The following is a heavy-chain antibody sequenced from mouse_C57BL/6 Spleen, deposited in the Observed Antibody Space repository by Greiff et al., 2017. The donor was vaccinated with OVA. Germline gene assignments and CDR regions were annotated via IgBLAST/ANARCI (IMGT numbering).Heavy chain of an antibody. D-gene: IGHD2-4*01. V-gene: IGHV1-64*01. Sequence: QVQLKQPGAELVKPGASVKLSCKASGYTFTSYWMHWVKQRPGQGLEWIGMIHPNSGSTNYNEKFKSKATLTVDKSSSTAYMQLSSLTSEDSAVYYCAREGDYAGFAYWGQGTLVTVSA. J-gene: IGHJ3*01. CDR1: GYTFTSYW. CDR3: AREGDYAGFAY. CDR2: IHPNSGST.